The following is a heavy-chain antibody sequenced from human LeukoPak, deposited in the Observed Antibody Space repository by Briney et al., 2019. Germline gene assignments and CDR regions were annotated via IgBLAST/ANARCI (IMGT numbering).Heavy chain of an antibody. V-gene: IGHV1-2*02. D-gene: IGHD3-10*01. CDR1: GYTFTGYY. CDR2: INPNSGGT. CDR3: ARDRGTMVRGVKQGSDPYY. J-gene: IGHJ4*02. Sequence: ASVKVSCKASGYTFTGYYMHWVRQAPGQGLEWMGWINPNSGGTNYAQKFQGRVTITADKSTSTAYMELSSLRSEDTAVYYCARDRGTMVRGVKQGSDPYYWGQGTLVTVSS.